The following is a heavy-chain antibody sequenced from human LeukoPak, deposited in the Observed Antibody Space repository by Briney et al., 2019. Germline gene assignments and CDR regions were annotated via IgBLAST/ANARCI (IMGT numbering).Heavy chain of an antibody. J-gene: IGHJ4*02. CDR2: ISGSGGST. CDR3: ARDGSGFYY. D-gene: IGHD3-3*01. CDR1: GFTFSSYA. V-gene: IGHV3-23*01. Sequence: GGSLRLSCAAPGFTFSSYAMSWVRQAPGKGLEWVSAISGSGGSTHHADSVKGRFTISRDNSKNTLYLQMNSLRAEDTAVYFCARDGSGFYYWGQGTLVTVSS.